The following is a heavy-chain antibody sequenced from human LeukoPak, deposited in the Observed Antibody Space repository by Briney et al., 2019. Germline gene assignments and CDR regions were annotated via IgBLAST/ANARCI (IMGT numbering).Heavy chain of an antibody. CDR1: GASISSSF. V-gene: IGHV4-59*01. Sequence: SETLSLTCTVSGASISSSFWSWIRQSPGKGLEWIAYIYYTGSTQYNPSLKSRLTISLDTSKNQFSLRLSSVTAAGTAIYYCARRITVSATNWFDPWGQGTLVTVSS. CDR2: IYYTGST. D-gene: IGHD6-19*01. CDR3: ARRITVSATNWFDP. J-gene: IGHJ5*02.